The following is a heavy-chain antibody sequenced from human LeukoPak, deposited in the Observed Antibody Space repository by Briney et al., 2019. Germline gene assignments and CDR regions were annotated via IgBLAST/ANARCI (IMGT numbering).Heavy chain of an antibody. V-gene: IGHV4-59*08. Sequence: SETLSHTCTVSGGSISSYYWSWIRQPPGKGLEWIGYIYYSGSTNYNPSLKSRVTISVDTSKNQFSLKLSSVTAADTAVYYCARTAGEYYPGAFDIWGQGTMVTVSS. J-gene: IGHJ3*02. D-gene: IGHD3-10*01. CDR1: GGSISSYY. CDR3: ARTAGEYYPGAFDI. CDR2: IYYSGST.